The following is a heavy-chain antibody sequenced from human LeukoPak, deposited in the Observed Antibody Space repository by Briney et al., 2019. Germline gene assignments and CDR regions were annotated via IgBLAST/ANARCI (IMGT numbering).Heavy chain of an antibody. CDR3: ARALNHYDFRSGSYRLFYYFDY. Sequence: SETLSLTCAVYGGSFSGYYWSWIRQPPGKGLEWIGEINHSGSTNYNPSLKSRVTISVDTSKNQFSLKLSSVTAADTAVYYCARALNHYDFRSGSYRLFYYFDYWGQGTLVTVSS. J-gene: IGHJ4*02. CDR1: GGSFSGYY. CDR2: INHSGST. V-gene: IGHV4-34*01. D-gene: IGHD3-3*01.